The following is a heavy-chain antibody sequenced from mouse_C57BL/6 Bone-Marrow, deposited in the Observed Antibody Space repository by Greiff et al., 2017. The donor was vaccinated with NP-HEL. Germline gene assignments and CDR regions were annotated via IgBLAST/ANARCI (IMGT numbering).Heavy chain of an antibody. V-gene: IGHV5-4*01. J-gene: IGHJ3*01. Sequence: EVQLVESGGGLVKPGGSLKLSRAASGFTFSSYAMSWVRQTPEKRLEWVATISDGGSYTYYPDNVKGRFTISRDNAKNNLYLQMSHLKSEDTAMDYCARDLDRGRWFAYWGQGTLVTVSA. CDR2: ISDGGSYT. CDR3: ARDLDRGRWFAY. CDR1: GFTFSSYA. D-gene: IGHD3-3*01.